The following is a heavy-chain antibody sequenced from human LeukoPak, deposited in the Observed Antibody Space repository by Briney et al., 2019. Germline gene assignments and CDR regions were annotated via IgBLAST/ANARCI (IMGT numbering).Heavy chain of an antibody. CDR1: GFTFSSYS. CDR2: IKSKTDGGTT. V-gene: IGHV3-15*01. J-gene: IGHJ4*02. CDR3: TTEGYDFWSGYYGVDY. Sequence: GGSLRLSCAASGFTFSSYSINWVRQAPGKGLEWVGRIKSKTDGGTTDYAAPVKVRFIISRDDSKNTLYLKMNSLKTEDTAVYYCTTEGYDFWSGYYGVDYWGQGTLVTVSS. D-gene: IGHD3-3*01.